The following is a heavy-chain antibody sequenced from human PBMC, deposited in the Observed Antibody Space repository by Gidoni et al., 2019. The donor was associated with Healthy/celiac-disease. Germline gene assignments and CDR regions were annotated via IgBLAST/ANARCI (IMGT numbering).Heavy chain of an antibody. D-gene: IGHD3-22*01. V-gene: IGHV1-69*01. Sequence: QGLEWMGGIIPIFGTANYAQKFQGRVTITADESTSTAYMELSSLRSEDTAVYYCAREGGYYDSSGYFGYWGQGTLVTVSS. CDR2: IIPIFGTA. CDR3: AREGGYYDSSGYFGY. J-gene: IGHJ4*02.